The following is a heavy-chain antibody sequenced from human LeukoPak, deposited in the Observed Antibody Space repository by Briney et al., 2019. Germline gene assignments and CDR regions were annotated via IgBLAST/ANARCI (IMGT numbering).Heavy chain of an antibody. CDR1: GYTFTSYY. Sequence: GASVKVSCKASGYTFTSYYMHWVRQAPGQGLEWMGIINPSGGSTSYAQKFQGRVTMTRDTSTSTVYMELSSLRSEDTAVYYCARDGPQTYYYDSSGQGWFDPWGQGTLVTVSS. CDR3: ARDGPQTYYYDSSGQGWFDP. CDR2: INPSGGST. J-gene: IGHJ5*02. D-gene: IGHD3-22*01. V-gene: IGHV1-46*01.